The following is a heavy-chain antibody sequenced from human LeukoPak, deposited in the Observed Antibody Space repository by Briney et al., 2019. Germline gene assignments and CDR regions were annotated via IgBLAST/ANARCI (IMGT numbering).Heavy chain of an antibody. D-gene: IGHD1-20*01. CDR2: IIPILGIA. CDR3: AGVPGITGIYYFDY. J-gene: IGHJ4*02. V-gene: IGHV1-69*04. Sequence: SVKVSCKASGGTFSSYAISWVRQAPGQGLEWMGRIIPILGIANYAQKFQGRVTITADKSTSTAYMELSSLRSEDTAVYYCAGVPGITGIYYFDYWGQGTLVTVSS. CDR1: GGTFSSYA.